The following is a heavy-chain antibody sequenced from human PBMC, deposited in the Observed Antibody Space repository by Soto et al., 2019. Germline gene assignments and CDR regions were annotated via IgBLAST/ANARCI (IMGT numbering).Heavy chain of an antibody. D-gene: IGHD1-1*01. CDR3: ARQPRNEAGRYYYDYYMVV. CDR1: GFTVSNNY. J-gene: IGHJ6*03. V-gene: IGHV3-66*04. Sequence: EVQLVESGGGLVQPGGSLRLSCAASGFTVSNNYMSWVRQAPGKGLEWVTVIYSGGITYNADSVKGRFTTSRDNSKNTLYLQMNSLRAEDTAVYYCARQPRNEAGRYYYDYYMVVWGKGSTVTVSS. CDR2: IYSGGIT.